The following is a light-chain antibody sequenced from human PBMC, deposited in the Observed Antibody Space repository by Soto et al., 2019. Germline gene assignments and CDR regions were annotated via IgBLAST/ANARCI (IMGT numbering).Light chain of an antibody. CDR2: GAS. Sequence: VLTQSPGPLSLSPGEGATLSCRASQSVSSNLAWYQQKPGQAPRLLIYGASTRATGIPARFSGSGSGTEFTLTISSLQSEDVAVYYCQQYNNCPPWTFGQGTKVDIK. J-gene: IGKJ1*01. V-gene: IGKV3-15*01. CDR3: QQYNNCPPWT. CDR1: QSVSSN.